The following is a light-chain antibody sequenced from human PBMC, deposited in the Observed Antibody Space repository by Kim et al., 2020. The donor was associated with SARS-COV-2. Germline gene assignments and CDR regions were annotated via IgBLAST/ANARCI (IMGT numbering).Light chain of an antibody. J-gene: IGKJ1*01. CDR2: GAS. Sequence: SPGGRAPPSCRTRQSVSRTYLSWYQQRPGQAPRLLIYGASSRATGIPDRFSGSGSGADFSLTISRLEPQDFAVYYCQQYGSSPWTFGQGTKVDIK. CDR3: QQYGSSPWT. CDR1: QSVSRTY. V-gene: IGKV3-20*01.